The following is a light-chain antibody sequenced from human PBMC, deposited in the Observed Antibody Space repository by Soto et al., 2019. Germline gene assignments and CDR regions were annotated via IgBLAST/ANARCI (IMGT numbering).Light chain of an antibody. CDR1: QYINTR. CDR3: HQRQSWPRT. CDR2: QTS. V-gene: IGKV3-11*01. J-gene: IGKJ1*01. Sequence: EFVLTQSPCTLSSFPGDRVTLSCRASQYINTRLAWYQHRPGQAPRLLIYQTSIRAAGIPARFSASGTGTDFTLTISDVQPEDFAVYYCHQRQSWPRTFGQGTKVDIK.